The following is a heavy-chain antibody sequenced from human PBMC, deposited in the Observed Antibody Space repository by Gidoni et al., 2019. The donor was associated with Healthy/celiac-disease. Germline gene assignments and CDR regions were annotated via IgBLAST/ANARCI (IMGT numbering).Heavy chain of an antibody. CDR3: ARGGRTYYYGSGSYYGYHYGMDV. J-gene: IGHJ6*02. CDR2: IYYSGST. Sequence: QVQLQESGPGLVKPSETLSLTCTVSGGSISSYYWSWIRQPPGKGLEWIGYIYYSGSTNYNPSLKSRVTISVDTSKNQFSLKLSSVTAADTAVYYCARGGRTYYYGSGSYYGYHYGMDVWGQGTTVTVSS. CDR1: GGSISSYY. D-gene: IGHD3-10*01. V-gene: IGHV4-59*01.